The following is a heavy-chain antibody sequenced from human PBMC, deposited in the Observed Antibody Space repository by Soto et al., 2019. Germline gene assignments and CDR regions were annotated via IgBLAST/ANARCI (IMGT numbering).Heavy chain of an antibody. CDR1: GTTFPYRY. CDR3: ATGGAGSGPFTWELPDH. CDR2: ITLFRGDV. Sequence: QMQLVQSGAEVKKTGSTVTVSCQALGTTFPYRYLPWVRQAPGQALEWMGWITLFRGDVHYAQKFQGRVTITRDRSINTTYMRMSSLGSEDTAMYYCATGGAGSGPFTWELPDHWGQGTLVTVSS. V-gene: IGHV1-45*02. D-gene: IGHD1-26*01. J-gene: IGHJ4*02.